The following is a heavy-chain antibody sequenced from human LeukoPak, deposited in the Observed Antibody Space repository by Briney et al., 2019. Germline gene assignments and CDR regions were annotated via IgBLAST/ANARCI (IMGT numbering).Heavy chain of an antibody. CDR2: IYYSGST. V-gene: IGHV4-39*07. Sequence: PSETLSLTCTVSGVSLGTINFYCGWIRQPPGKGLEWVGYIYYSGSTYYNPTLKSRVTIYADTSKNHFSLKLSSVTAEDTAVYYCARAPYDILTGYFLFDSWGQGTLITVSS. CDR1: GVSLGTINFY. D-gene: IGHD3-9*01. CDR3: ARAPYDILTGYFLFDS. J-gene: IGHJ4*02.